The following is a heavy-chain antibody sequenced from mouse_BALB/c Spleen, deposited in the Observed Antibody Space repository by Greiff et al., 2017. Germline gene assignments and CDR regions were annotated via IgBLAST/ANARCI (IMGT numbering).Heavy chain of an antibody. J-gene: IGHJ2*01. CDR2: IDPANGNT. CDR3: ARGNYLYYFDY. D-gene: IGHD2-1*01. V-gene: IGHV14-3*02. Sequence: VQLKESGAELVKPGASVKLSCTASGFNIKDTYMHWVKQRPEQGLEWIGRIDPANGNTKYDPKFQGKATITADTSSNTAYLQLSSLTSEDTAVYYCARGNYLYYFDYWGQGTTLTVSS. CDR1: GFNIKDTY.